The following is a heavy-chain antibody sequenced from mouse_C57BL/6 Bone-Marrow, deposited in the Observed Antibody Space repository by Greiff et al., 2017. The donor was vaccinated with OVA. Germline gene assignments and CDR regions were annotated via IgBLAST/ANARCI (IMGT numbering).Heavy chain of an antibody. CDR2: IDPNSGGT. CDR3: ESLEEDCDY. V-gene: IGHV1-62-3*01. CDR1: GYTFTSYW. Sequence: VQLQQPGAELVKPGASVKLSCKASGYTFTSYWMPWVKQRPGRGLEWIGRIDPNSGGTKYNEKFKSKATLTVDKPSSTAYMALSSLTSEASAVDYYESLEEDCDYWGQGTTLTVSS. J-gene: IGHJ2*01.